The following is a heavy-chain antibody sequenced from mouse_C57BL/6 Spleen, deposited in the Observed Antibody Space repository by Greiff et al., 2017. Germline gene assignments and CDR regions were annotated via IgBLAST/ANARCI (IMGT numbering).Heavy chain of an antibody. CDR1: GYTFTDYY. CDR3: ARGGLTGSFAY. V-gene: IGHV1-26*01. CDR2: INPNNGGT. J-gene: IGHJ3*01. D-gene: IGHD4-1*01. Sequence: EVKLQQSGPELVKPGASVKISCKASGYTFTDYYMNWVKQSHGKSLEWIGDINPNNGGTSYNQKFKGKATLTVDKSSSTAYMELRSLTSEDSAVYYCARGGLTGSFAYWGQGTLVTVSA.